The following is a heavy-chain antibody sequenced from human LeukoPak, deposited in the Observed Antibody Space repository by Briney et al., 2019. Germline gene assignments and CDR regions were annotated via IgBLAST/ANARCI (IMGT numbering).Heavy chain of an antibody. CDR2: LSGSGADS. V-gene: IGHV3-23*01. CDR3: AKEGRFGGFDY. J-gene: IGHJ4*02. Sequence: GGSLRLSCAASGFTFNSYAMNWVRQAPGKGLEWVSSLSGSGADSMYADSVKGRFTISRDNSKNTLYLQMDSLRAEDTAIYYCAKEGRFGGFDYWGQGTLVTVSS. D-gene: IGHD3-10*01. CDR1: GFTFNSYA.